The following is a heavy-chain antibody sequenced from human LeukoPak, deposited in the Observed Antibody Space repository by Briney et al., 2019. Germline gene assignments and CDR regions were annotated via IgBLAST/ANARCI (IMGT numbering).Heavy chain of an antibody. V-gene: IGHV1-18*01. CDR2: ISTYNGNT. D-gene: IGHD6-19*01. CDR1: GYTFTSHG. CDR3: AARDSLSGWYAY. J-gene: IGHJ4*02. Sequence: GASVKVSCKASGYTFTSHGISWVRQAPGQGLEWMGWISTYNGNTNYAQKLQGRVTMTTDTSTSTAYMELRSLRSDDTAVYYCAARDSLSGWYAYWGQGTLVTVSS.